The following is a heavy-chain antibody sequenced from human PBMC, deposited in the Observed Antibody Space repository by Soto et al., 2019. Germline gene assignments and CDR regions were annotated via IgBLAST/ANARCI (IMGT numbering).Heavy chain of an antibody. D-gene: IGHD3-22*01. CDR3: VRVFWYDSSASAIFNY. CDR2: ISSSSAI. CDR1: GFTFSSYS. Sequence: EVQLVESGGGLVQPGGSLRLSCAASGFTFSSYSISWVRQAPGRGLEWVSYISSSSAIYYADSVKGRFTISRDNAKNSLYLQMSSLRDEDTAVYYCVRVFWYDSSASAIFNYCGQGTLVTVSS. V-gene: IGHV3-48*02. J-gene: IGHJ4*02.